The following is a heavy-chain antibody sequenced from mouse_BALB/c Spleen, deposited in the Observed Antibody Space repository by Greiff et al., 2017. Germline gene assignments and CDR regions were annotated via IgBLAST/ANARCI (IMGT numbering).Heavy chain of an antibody. D-gene: IGHD2-3*01. J-gene: IGHJ3*01. V-gene: IGHV3-2*02. CDR3: ARSIYDGYIPFAY. CDR1: GYSITSDYA. Sequence: EVKLEESGPGLVKPSQSLSLTCTVTGYSITSDYAWNWIRQFPGNKLEWMGYISYSGSTSYNPSLKSRISITRDTSKNQFFLQLNSVTTEDTATYYCARSIYDGYIPFAYWGQGTLVTVSA. CDR2: ISYSGST.